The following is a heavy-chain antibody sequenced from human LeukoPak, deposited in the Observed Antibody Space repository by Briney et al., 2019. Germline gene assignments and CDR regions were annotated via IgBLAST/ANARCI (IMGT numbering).Heavy chain of an antibody. J-gene: IGHJ4*02. V-gene: IGHV1-8*03. CDR1: GYTFTSYD. D-gene: IGHD6-13*01. CDR3: AREVASSPSTFDY. Sequence: ASVKVSCKASGYTFTSYDINWVRQATGQGLEWMGWMNPNSGNTGYAQKFQGRVTITRNTSISTAYTELSSLRSEDTAVYYCAREVASSPSTFDYWGQGTLVTVSS. CDR2: MNPNSGNT.